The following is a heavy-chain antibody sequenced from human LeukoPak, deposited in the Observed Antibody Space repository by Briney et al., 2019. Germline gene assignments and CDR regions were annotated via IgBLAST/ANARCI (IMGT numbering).Heavy chain of an antibody. J-gene: IGHJ4*02. Sequence: GGSLRLSCAASGFTFSSYAMHWVRQAPGKGLEWVAVISYDGSNKYYADSVKGRFTISRDNSKNTLYLQMNSLRAEDTAVYYCARGPGGLQLSYGYWGQGTLVTVSS. D-gene: IGHD5-24*01. CDR2: ISYDGSNK. CDR1: GFTFSSYA. V-gene: IGHV3-30*04. CDR3: ARGPGGLQLSYGY.